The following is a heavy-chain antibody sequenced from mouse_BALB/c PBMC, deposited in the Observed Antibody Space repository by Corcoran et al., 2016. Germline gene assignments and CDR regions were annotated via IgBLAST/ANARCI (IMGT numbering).Heavy chain of an antibody. CDR1: GYTFTNFG. Sequence: QIQLVQSGPEVKKPGETVKISCKASGYTFTNFGMNWLKQAPGKGLKWMGWINTYTGKPTYADDFKVHFAFSMETSASTAYLQINKLKNEDRATYVGARCDRFDVTLDVWGQGSTRTVSS. CDR2: INTYTGKP. J-gene: IGHJ2*01. V-gene: IGHV9-1*02. D-gene: IGHD2-14*01. CDR3: ARCDRFDVTLDV.